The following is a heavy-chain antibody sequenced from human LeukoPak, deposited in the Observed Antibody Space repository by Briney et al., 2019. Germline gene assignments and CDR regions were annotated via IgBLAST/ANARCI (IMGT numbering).Heavy chain of an antibody. V-gene: IGHV3-21*01. Sequence: PGGSLRLSCAASGFTFSSYSMNWVRQAPGKGLEWVSSISSSSSYIHYADSVKGRFTISRDNAKNSLYLQMNSLRAEDTAVYYCARAGISAADAFDIWGQGTMVTVSS. CDR3: ARAGISAADAFDI. CDR2: ISSSSSYI. J-gene: IGHJ3*02. D-gene: IGHD1-26*01. CDR1: GFTFSSYS.